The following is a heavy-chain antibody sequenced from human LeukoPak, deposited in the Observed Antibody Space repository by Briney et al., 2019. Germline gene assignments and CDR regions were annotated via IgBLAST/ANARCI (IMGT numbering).Heavy chain of an antibody. CDR2: IYNSGST. D-gene: IGHD3-3*01. CDR3: ARGGTSALEWFGP. J-gene: IGHJ5*02. Sequence: KPSETLSLPCTVSGDSISSYYWSWIRQPPGKGLEWIGYIYNSGSTKYNPSLKSRVTISIDTSKNQFSLKVNSVTAADTAVYYCARGGTSALEWFGPWGQGTLVTVSS. CDR1: GDSISSYY. V-gene: IGHV4-59*01.